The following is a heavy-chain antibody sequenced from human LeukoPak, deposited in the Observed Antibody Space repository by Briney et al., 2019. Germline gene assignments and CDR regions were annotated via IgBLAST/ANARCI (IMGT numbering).Heavy chain of an antibody. CDR3: AKGASSSWYFGPFDC. J-gene: IGHJ4*02. Sequence: GRSLRLSCAASGFTFDDYAMPWVRQAPGKGLEWVSGISWNSGSIGYADSVKGRFTISRDNAKNSLYLQMNSLRAEDTALYYCAKGASSSWYFGPFDCWGQGTLVTVSS. CDR1: GFTFDDYA. D-gene: IGHD6-13*01. CDR2: ISWNSGSI. V-gene: IGHV3-9*01.